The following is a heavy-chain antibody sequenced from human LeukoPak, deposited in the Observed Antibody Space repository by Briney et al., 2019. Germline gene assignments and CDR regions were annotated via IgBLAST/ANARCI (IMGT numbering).Heavy chain of an antibody. Sequence: GGSLRLSCAASGFTVSSNYMSWVRQAPGKGLEWVSVIYSGGSTYYADSVKGRFTISRDNSKNTLYPQMNSLRAEDTAVYYCARAPLVGATHSDYWGQGTLVTVSS. V-gene: IGHV3-53*01. CDR1: GFTVSSNY. CDR2: IYSGGST. CDR3: ARAPLVGATHSDY. J-gene: IGHJ4*02. D-gene: IGHD1-26*01.